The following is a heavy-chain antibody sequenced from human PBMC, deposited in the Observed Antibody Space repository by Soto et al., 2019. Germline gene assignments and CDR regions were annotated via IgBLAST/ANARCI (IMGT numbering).Heavy chain of an antibody. CDR2: IFNSGST. Sequence: SETLSLTCTVSGGSVNSGSYYWSWIRQPPGKGLEWIGHIFNSGSTNYNPSLKSRVTISVDTSKNQFSLKLSSVTAADTAVYYCARGIPRMVSNYFYVIDFWGQRSSDTGSS. CDR1: GGSVNSGSYY. V-gene: IGHV4-61*01. D-gene: IGHD5-18*01. J-gene: IGHJ6*02. CDR3: ARGIPRMVSNYFYVIDF.